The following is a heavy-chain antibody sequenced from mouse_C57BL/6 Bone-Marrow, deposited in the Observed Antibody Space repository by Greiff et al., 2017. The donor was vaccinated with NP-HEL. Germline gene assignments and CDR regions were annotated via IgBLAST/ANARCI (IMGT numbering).Heavy chain of an antibody. CDR3: ARFNYYGSSYHY. J-gene: IGHJ2*01. Sequence: QVQLQQSGPELVKPGASVKISCKASGYAFSSSWMNWVKQRPGKGLEWIGRIYPGDGDTNYNGKFKGKATLTADKSSSTAYMQLSSLTSEDSAVYFCARFNYYGSSYHYWGQGTTLTVSS. D-gene: IGHD1-1*01. V-gene: IGHV1-82*01. CDR1: GYAFSSSW. CDR2: IYPGDGDT.